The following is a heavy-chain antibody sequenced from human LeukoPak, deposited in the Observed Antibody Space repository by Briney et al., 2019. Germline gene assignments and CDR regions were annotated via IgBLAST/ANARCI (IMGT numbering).Heavy chain of an antibody. D-gene: IGHD1-26*01. Sequence: ASVKVSCKASGYTFTSYYMHWVRQAPGQGLEWVGIINPSGGSTSYAQKFQGRVTMTRDMSTSTVYMELSSLRSEDTAVYYCASGYSGSYFSDYWGQGTLVTVSS. CDR3: ASGYSGSYFSDY. CDR1: GYTFTSYY. J-gene: IGHJ4*02. V-gene: IGHV1-46*01. CDR2: INPSGGST.